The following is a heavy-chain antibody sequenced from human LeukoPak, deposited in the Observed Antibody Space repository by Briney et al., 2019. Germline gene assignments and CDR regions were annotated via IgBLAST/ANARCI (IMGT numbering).Heavy chain of an antibody. Sequence: SQTLSLTCAISGDSVSTDSAGWNWIRQSPSRGLEWLGRTYYNSINSNWYKDYAPAVKSRITITPDTTKNQFSLKLSSVTAADTAVYYCARGPLTMVRGVHPFDYWGQGTLVTVSS. V-gene: IGHV6-1*01. CDR2: TYYNSINSNWYK. CDR1: GDSVSTDSAG. J-gene: IGHJ4*02. D-gene: IGHD3-10*01. CDR3: ARGPLTMVRGVHPFDY.